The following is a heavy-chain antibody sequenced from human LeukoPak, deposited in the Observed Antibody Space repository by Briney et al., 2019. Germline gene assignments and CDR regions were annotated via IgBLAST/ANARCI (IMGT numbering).Heavy chain of an antibody. Sequence: SETLSLTCTVSGGSINTANYYWGWLRQPPGKGLEWIGSIYYSETTYDNPSLMSRVTISIETSKNQFSLRLSSVTASDTAVYYCARQRADYYYYYVDVWGEGTTVAVS. CDR1: GGSINTANYY. CDR3: ARQRADYYYYYVDV. CDR2: IYYSETT. V-gene: IGHV4-39*01. J-gene: IGHJ6*03.